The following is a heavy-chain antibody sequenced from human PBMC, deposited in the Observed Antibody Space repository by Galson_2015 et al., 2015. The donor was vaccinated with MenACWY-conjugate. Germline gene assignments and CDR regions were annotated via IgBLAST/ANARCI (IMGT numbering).Heavy chain of an antibody. J-gene: IGHJ4*02. D-gene: IGHD3-3*02. CDR3: ARGVNLASMAGY. CDR2: MYYSGSA. Sequence: SETLSLTCTVSGGSINSYYWGWIRQPPGKGLEWIGYMYYSGSANYNPSLKSRVTISVDTSKNQFSLTMTSVTAADTAVYYCARGVNLASMAGYWGQGTLVTVSS. CDR1: GGSINSYY. V-gene: IGHV4-59*01.